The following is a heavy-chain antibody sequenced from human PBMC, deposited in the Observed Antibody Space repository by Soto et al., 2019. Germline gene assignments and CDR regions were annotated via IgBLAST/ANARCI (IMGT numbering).Heavy chain of an antibody. CDR3: ARLGQWLVEPIAF. D-gene: IGHD6-19*01. Sequence: PSETLSLTCTVSGGSISSSSYYWGWIRQPPGKGLEWIASIYYSGSTYYNPSLKSRVTISVDTSKNQFSLKLSSVTAADTAVYYCARLGQWLVEPIAFWGQGTLVTVSS. V-gene: IGHV4-39*01. CDR2: IYYSGST. CDR1: GGSISSSSYY. J-gene: IGHJ4*02.